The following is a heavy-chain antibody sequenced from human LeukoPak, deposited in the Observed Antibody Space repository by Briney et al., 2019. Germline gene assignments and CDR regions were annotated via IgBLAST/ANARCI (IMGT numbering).Heavy chain of an antibody. Sequence: PSETLSLTCTVSGGSISSSSYYWGWIRQPPGKGLEWIGSIYYSGSTYYNPSLKSRVTISVDTSKNQFSLKLSSVTAADTAVYYCALRRRGRAFDYWGQGTLVTVSS. V-gene: IGHV4-39*07. CDR3: ALRRRGRAFDY. J-gene: IGHJ4*02. D-gene: IGHD3-16*01. CDR1: GGSISSSSYY. CDR2: IYYSGST.